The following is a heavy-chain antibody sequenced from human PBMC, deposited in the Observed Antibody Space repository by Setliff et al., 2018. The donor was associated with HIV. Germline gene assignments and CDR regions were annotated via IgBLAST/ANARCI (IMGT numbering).Heavy chain of an antibody. D-gene: IGHD1-1*01. J-gene: IGHJ5*02. V-gene: IGHV4-59*01. CDR2: TYYGGST. Sequence: SETLSLTCTVSGGSITSYYWSWIRQPPGKGLEWIGYTYYGGSTNYNPSLRSRLTISVDTSKNQFSLKLSSVTAADTAVYYCARFRVERRLSNWFDPWGQGTLVTVSS. CDR3: ARFRVERRLSNWFDP. CDR1: GGSITSYY.